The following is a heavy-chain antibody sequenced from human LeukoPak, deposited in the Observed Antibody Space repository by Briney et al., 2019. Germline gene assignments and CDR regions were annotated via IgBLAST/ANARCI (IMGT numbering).Heavy chain of an antibody. D-gene: IGHD2-15*01. CDR2: IKPDGSEK. Sequence: GGSLRLSCAASGFTFSGYWMNWVRQAPGKGLEWVANIKPDGSEKYYVDSVKGRFTISRDNAKNSLYLQMNSLGAEDTAVYYCARDWAAAHYSYYYYMDVWGKGTTVTVSS. J-gene: IGHJ6*03. V-gene: IGHV3-7*01. CDR1: GFTFSGYW. CDR3: ARDWAAAHYSYYYYMDV.